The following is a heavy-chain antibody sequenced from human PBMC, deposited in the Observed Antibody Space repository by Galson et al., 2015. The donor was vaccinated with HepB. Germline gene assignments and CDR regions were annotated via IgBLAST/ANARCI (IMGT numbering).Heavy chain of an antibody. D-gene: IGHD3-22*01. Sequence: SLRLSCAASGFTFSSYGMHWVRQAPGKGLEWVAVIWYDGSNKYYADSVKGRFTISRDNSKNTLYLQMNSLRAEDTAVYYCARDGLGSSGYQGAFDIWGQGTMVTVSS. V-gene: IGHV3-33*01. CDR3: ARDGLGSSGYQGAFDI. CDR2: IWYDGSNK. CDR1: GFTFSSYG. J-gene: IGHJ3*02.